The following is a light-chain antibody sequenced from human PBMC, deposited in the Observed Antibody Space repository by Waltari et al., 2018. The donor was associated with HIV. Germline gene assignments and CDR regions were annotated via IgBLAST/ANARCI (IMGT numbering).Light chain of an antibody. CDR2: DGN. CDR1: SSDVGGYNY. J-gene: IGLJ2*01. V-gene: IGLV2-8*01. Sequence: QSALTQPPSASGSLGQSVTISCTGTSSDVGGYNYVYWYQQYPGEAPKLIIYDGNKRPSGVRDIFAGSKTVNTASLTVAVLQGEDEAQYYCSAYACSNNLVLFGGGTKLTVL. CDR3: SAYACSNNLVL.